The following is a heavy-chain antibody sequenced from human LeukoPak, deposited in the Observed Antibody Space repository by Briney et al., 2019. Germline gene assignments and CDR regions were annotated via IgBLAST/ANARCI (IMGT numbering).Heavy chain of an antibody. V-gene: IGHV3-30*03. CDR2: ISYDGSNK. J-gene: IGHJ4*02. CDR3: ARGIDKYDSSALGVY. D-gene: IGHD3-22*01. Sequence: PGGSLRLSCAASGFTFSSYGMHWVRQAPGKGLEWVAVISYDGSNKYYADSVKGRFTISRDNSKDTLYLQMNSLRAEDTAVYYCARGIDKYDSSALGVYWGQGTLVTVSS. CDR1: GFTFSSYG.